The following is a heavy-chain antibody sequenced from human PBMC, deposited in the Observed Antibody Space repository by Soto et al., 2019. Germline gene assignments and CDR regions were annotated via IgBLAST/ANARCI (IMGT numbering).Heavy chain of an antibody. D-gene: IGHD6-6*01. V-gene: IGHV1-69*13. Sequence: SVKVSCKASGGTFSSYAISWVRQAPGQGLEWMGGIIPIFGTANYAQKFQGRVTITADESTSTAYMELSSLRSEDTAVYYCERVGRIAARAGVFDYWGQGTLVTVSS. J-gene: IGHJ4*02. CDR2: IIPIFGTA. CDR3: ERVGRIAARAGVFDY. CDR1: GGTFSSYA.